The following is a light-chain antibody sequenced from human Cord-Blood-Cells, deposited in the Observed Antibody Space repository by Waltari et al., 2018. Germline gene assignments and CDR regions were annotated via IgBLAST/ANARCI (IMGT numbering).Light chain of an antibody. J-gene: IGKJ1*01. Sequence: EIVMTQSPATLSVSPGERATLSCRASQSVSSNLAWYQQKPGQAPRLLIYGASTRATSIPARFSGSGSGTEVTLTISSLQSEDFAVYYCQQYNNWPQTFGQGTKVEIK. CDR1: QSVSSN. V-gene: IGKV3-15*01. CDR3: QQYNNWPQT. CDR2: GAS.